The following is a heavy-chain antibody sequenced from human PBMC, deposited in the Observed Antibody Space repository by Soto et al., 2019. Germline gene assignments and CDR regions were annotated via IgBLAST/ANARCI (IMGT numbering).Heavy chain of an antibody. CDR3: ARDRDGTIFGVLRRPDHMP. CDR1: GFTFSSYS. CDR2: ISSSSSYI. V-gene: IGHV3-21*01. J-gene: IGHJ4*02. D-gene: IGHD3-3*01. Sequence: GGSLRLSCAASGFTFSSYSMNWVRQAPGKGLEWVSSISSSSSYIYYADSVKGRFTISRDNAKNSLYLQMNSLRAEDTAVYYCARDRDGTIFGVLRRPDHMPGGQGAMVPVST.